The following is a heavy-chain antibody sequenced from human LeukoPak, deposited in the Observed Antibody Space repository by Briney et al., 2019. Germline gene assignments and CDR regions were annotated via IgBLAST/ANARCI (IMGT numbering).Heavy chain of an antibody. J-gene: IGHJ3*02. CDR2: IYYSGST. Sequence: SETLSLTCTVSGGSISSYYWSWIRQPPGKGLEWIGYIYYSGSTNYNPSLKSRVTISVDTSKNQFSLKLSSVTAADTAVYYCAGQSRRSKYSSSWYDAFDIWGQGTMVTVSS. CDR3: AGQSRRSKYSSSWYDAFDI. V-gene: IGHV4-59*08. CDR1: GGSISSYY. D-gene: IGHD6-13*01.